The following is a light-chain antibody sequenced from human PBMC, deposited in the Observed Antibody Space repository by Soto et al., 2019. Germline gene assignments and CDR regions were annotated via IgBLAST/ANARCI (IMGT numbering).Light chain of an antibody. Sequence: QSALTQPPSASGSPGQSVTISCTGTSSDVGGYNDVSWYQQHPGKAPQLLIYAVSKRPSGVPDRVSVSKSSTTAALTVSGLRAEDEAEYYCSSYAGSNNWVLFGGGTKLTVL. V-gene: IGLV2-8*01. CDR1: SSDVGGYND. CDR2: AVS. CDR3: SSYAGSNNWVL. J-gene: IGLJ2*01.